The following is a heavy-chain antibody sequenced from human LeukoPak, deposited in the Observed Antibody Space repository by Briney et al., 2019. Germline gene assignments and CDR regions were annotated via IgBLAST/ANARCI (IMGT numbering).Heavy chain of an antibody. CDR3: ARLTAGVTSPPY. V-gene: IGHV3-74*01. J-gene: IGHJ4*02. CDR1: GFTFSSYW. Sequence: PGGSLRLSCTVSGFTFSSYWMHWVRQAPGKGLVWASRISTDGSTTTYADSVKGRFTISRDNSKSTVYLQMNSLRAQDTAIYYCARLTAGVTSPPYRGQGTLVTVSS. D-gene: IGHD1-14*01. CDR2: ISTDGSTT.